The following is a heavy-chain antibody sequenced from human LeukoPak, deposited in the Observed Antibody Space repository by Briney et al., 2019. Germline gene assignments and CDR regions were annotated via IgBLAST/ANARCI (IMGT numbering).Heavy chain of an antibody. CDR3: ARGPGYSSTTDAFEI. J-gene: IGHJ3*02. D-gene: IGHD6-13*01. Sequence: SETLSLTCTVSGGSISSSSYYWGWIRQPPGKGLEWIGSIYYSGSTYYNPSLKSRVTISVDTSKNQFSLKLSSVTAADTAVYYCARGPGYSSTTDAFEIWGQGTMVTVSS. CDR2: IYYSGST. V-gene: IGHV4-39*07. CDR1: GGSISSSSYY.